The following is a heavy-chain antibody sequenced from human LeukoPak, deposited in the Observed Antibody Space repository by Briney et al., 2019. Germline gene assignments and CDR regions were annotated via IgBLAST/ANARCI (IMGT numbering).Heavy chain of an antibody. CDR3: AREGIAAADAFDI. V-gene: IGHV3-7*01. Sequence: GGSLRLSCAASGFTFSSYWMSWVRQAPGKGLEWVANIKQDGSEKYYVDSVKGRFTISRDNAKNSLYLQMNSLRAEDTAVYYCAREGIAAADAFDIWGQGTMVTVSS. CDR2: IKQDGSEK. CDR1: GFTFSSYW. J-gene: IGHJ3*02. D-gene: IGHD6-13*01.